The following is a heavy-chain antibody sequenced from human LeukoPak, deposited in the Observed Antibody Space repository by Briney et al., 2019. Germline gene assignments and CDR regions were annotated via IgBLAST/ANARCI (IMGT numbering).Heavy chain of an antibody. D-gene: IGHD3-10*01. J-gene: IGHJ5*02. CDR3: AKDRGKLLLWFGSPDP. CDR2: ISGSGGST. V-gene: IGHV3-23*01. Sequence: GGSLRLSCAASGFTFSSYAMSWVRQAPGKGLEWVSSISGSGGSTYYADSVKGRFTISRDKSKNTLYLQINSLTAEDTSVYYCAKDRGKLLLWFGSPDPWGQGTLVTVSS. CDR1: GFTFSSYA.